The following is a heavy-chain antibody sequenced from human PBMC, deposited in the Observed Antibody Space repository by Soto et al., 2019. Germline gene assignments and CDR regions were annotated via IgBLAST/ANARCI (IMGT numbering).Heavy chain of an antibody. Sequence: SVKVSCKASGGTFSSYAISWVRQAPGQGLEWMGGIIPIFGTANYAQKFQGRVTITADESTSTAYMELSSLRSEDTVVYYCAREGSGYYYYGMDVWGQGTTVTVSS. V-gene: IGHV1-69*13. J-gene: IGHJ6*02. CDR3: AREGSGYYYYGMDV. CDR2: IIPIFGTA. CDR1: GGTFSSYA.